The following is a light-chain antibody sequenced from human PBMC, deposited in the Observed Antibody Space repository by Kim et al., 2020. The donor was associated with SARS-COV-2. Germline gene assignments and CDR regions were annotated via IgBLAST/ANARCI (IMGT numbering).Light chain of an antibody. J-gene: IGLJ2*01. CDR3: QSYDRSLSGSV. Sequence: RVTNHSSGTSSNVDAEYDVRWYQQVPKRVPKLLIYGNCNRPSGVPSRFSGSKSGAAASLAITGLRPDDEADYYCQSYDRSLSGSVFGGGTQLTVL. V-gene: IGLV1-40*01. CDR2: GNC. CDR1: SSNVDAEYD.